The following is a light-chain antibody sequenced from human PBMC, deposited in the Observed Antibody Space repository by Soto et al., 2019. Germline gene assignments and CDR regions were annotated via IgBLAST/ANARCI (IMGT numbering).Light chain of an antibody. Sequence: QSVLTQPASVSGSPGQSITISCTGTSSDVGSYNLVSWYQQHPGKAPKLMIYEGSKRPSGVSNRFSGSKSGNTASLTISGLQAEDEADYYCCSYAGXSTSYVFRTGTKVTVL. CDR1: SSDVGSYNL. V-gene: IGLV2-23*01. CDR3: CSYAGXSTSYV. CDR2: EGS. J-gene: IGLJ1*01.